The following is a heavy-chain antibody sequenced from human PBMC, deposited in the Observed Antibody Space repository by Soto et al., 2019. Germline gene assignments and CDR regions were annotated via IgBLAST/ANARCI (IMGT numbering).Heavy chain of an antibody. Sequence: ASVKVSCKASGYTFTSYGISWVRQAPGQGPEWMGWISAYNGNKNYEQKLQGRVTMTTNTSTNTANKKKRSQKNEDTAVNYGERAGNLDTAMAIYYYYYMDVWGKGTTVTVSS. CDR2: ISAYNGNK. CDR1: GYTFTSYG. D-gene: IGHD5-18*01. V-gene: IGHV1-18*01. CDR3: ERAGNLDTAMAIYYYYYMDV. J-gene: IGHJ6*03.